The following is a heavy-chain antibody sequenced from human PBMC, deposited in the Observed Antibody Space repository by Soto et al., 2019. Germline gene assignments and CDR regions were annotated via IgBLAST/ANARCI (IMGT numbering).Heavy chain of an antibody. Sequence: QVQLVQSGAEVKKPGSSVKVSCKASGGTFSTYTITWVRQAPGLGLEWMGRIIPIIGIINYAQKFQGRVTITADKFTGTAYMELTRLRSDDTAVYYCAGDPDSHYNDSHASSYPWGQGTLVTVSS. J-gene: IGHJ5*02. CDR1: GGTFSTYT. CDR2: IIPIIGII. CDR3: AGDPDSHYNDSHASSYP. D-gene: IGHD3-22*01. V-gene: IGHV1-69*08.